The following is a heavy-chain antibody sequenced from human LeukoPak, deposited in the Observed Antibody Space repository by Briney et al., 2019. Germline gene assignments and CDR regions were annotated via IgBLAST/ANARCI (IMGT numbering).Heavy chain of an antibody. V-gene: IGHV1-8*01. Sequence: GASVKVSYKASVYTFTSYYISWVRQATGQGLEWMGWMNPNSGNTGYAQKFQGRVTMTRNTSISTAYMELSSVRSEDTGVYYCAGGVGYSYGRVDFDYWGQGTLVTVSS. CDR3: AGGVGYSYGRVDFDY. J-gene: IGHJ4*02. CDR2: MNPNSGNT. CDR1: VYTFTSYY. D-gene: IGHD5-18*01.